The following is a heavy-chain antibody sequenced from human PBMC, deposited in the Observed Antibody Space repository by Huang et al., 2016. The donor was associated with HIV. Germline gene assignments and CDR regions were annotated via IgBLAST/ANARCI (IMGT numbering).Heavy chain of an antibody. V-gene: IGHV1-69*13. CDR1: GGSFKISG. CDR3: ASGASYEIWTPYYSGWHYSMDV. D-gene: IGHD3-9*01. CDR2: SLPMLGRA. J-gene: IGHJ6*03. Sequence: QVHLVQSGAEVKKPGSSVRVSCTASGGSFKISGISWVRQAPGQGLEWLGGSLPMLGRANYAQKISDRVPITGRESTTTVYMDLTSLRPEDTAVYYCASGASYEIWTPYYSGWHYSMDVWGEGTTVTVSS.